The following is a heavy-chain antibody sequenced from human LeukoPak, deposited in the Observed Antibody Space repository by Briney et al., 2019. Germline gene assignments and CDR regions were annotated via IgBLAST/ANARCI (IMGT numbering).Heavy chain of an antibody. Sequence: GGSLRLSCEASGFSFSSYNMDWVRQTPGKGLEWISSITTSSTYTFYADSVKGRFTISRDNAKNSLYLQMNSLRAEDTAVYYCARDCSGGSCRLGDDYWSQGTLVTVSS. CDR1: GFSFSSYN. CDR2: ITTSSTYT. CDR3: ARDCSGGSCRLGDDY. D-gene: IGHD2-15*01. J-gene: IGHJ4*02. V-gene: IGHV3-21*01.